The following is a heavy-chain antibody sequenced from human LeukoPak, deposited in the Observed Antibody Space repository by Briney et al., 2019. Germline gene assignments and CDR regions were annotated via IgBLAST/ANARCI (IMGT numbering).Heavy chain of an antibody. D-gene: IGHD5-24*01. CDR3: ARIKGWLLFDAFDI. V-gene: IGHV1-46*01. J-gene: IGHJ3*02. Sequence: GASVKVSCKASGYIFTSYFMHWVRQAPGQGLEWMGLINPSGGSTMYAQKLQGRVTMTTDTSTSTAYMELRSLRSDDTAVYYCARIKGWLLFDAFDIWGQGTMVTVSS. CDR2: INPSGGST. CDR1: GYIFTSYF.